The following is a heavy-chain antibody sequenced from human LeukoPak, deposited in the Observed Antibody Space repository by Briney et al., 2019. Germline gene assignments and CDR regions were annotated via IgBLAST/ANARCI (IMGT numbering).Heavy chain of an antibody. CDR3: AKDLSSASYLYYFDY. Sequence: GGSLSLSRAVSGFTFSNYAMTWVRQAPGEGLEWVSTTNGRGDTTFYTGSVKGRFTISRDNSKNTLYLQMHSLRGEDTAIYYCAKDLSSASYLYYFDYWGEGTLVTVSS. J-gene: IGHJ4*02. CDR1: GFTFSNYA. V-gene: IGHV3-23*01. CDR2: TNGRGDTT. D-gene: IGHD6-19*01.